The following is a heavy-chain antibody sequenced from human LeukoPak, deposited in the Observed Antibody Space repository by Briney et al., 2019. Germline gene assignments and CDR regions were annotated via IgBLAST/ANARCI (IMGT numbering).Heavy chain of an antibody. D-gene: IGHD2-2*01. CDR3: AREGNTVVPAAIPPSHFDYMDV. Sequence: SSETLSLTCTVSGGSISSHYWSWIRQPPGKGLEWIGYIYYSGSTNYHPSLKSRVTISVDTSKNQFSLKLSSVTAADTAVYYCAREGNTVVPAAIPPSHFDYMDVWGKGTTVTVSS. CDR2: IYYSGST. CDR1: GGSISSHY. V-gene: IGHV4-59*11. J-gene: IGHJ6*03.